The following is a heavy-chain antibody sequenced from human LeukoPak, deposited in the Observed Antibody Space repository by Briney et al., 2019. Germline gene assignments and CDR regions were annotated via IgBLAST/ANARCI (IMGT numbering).Heavy chain of an antibody. Sequence: GGSLRLSCAAPGITFSRYAMTWVRQAPGKGLEWVSAISGSGVNTYYADSVKGRFPISRDNSKNTVYLQMNSLRAEDTAVFYCARSRYSNSWLFDYWGQGTLVTVSS. D-gene: IGHD6-13*01. CDR1: GITFSRYA. V-gene: IGHV3-23*01. CDR3: ARSRYSNSWLFDY. J-gene: IGHJ4*02. CDR2: ISGSGVNT.